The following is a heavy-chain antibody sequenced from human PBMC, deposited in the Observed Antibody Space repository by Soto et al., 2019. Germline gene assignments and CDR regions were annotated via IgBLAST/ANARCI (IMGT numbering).Heavy chain of an antibody. Sequence: PGGSLRLSCVASGFTFRIYAMTWVRQAPGKGLEWVARIRGNGAGISYADSVKGRFTISRDNSKNTVYLQMNSLRADDTAVYFCAKRGDILDVSSSFVGYDMDVWGQGTTVTVSS. V-gene: IGHV3-23*01. CDR1: GFTFRIYA. J-gene: IGHJ6*02. CDR2: IRGNGAGI. CDR3: AKRGDILDVSSSFVGYDMDV. D-gene: IGHD2-15*01.